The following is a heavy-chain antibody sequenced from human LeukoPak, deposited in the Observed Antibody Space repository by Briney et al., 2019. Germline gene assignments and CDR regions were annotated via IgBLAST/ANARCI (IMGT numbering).Heavy chain of an antibody. Sequence: GGSLRLSCAASGFTFSSYAMSWVRQAPGKGLEWVSAISGSGGSTYYADSVKGRFTISRDNSKSTLYLQMNSLRAEDTAVYYCAKVLVKGSDYFDYWGQGTLVTVSS. CDR1: GFTFSSYA. D-gene: IGHD3-10*01. CDR3: AKVLVKGSDYFDY. CDR2: ISGSGGST. J-gene: IGHJ4*02. V-gene: IGHV3-23*01.